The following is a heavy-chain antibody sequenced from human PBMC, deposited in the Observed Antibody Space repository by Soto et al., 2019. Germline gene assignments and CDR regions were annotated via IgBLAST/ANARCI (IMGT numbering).Heavy chain of an antibody. Sequence: GASVKVSCKASGYTFTSYGISWVRQAPGQGLEWMGWISAYNGDTNYAQKLQGRVTMTTDTSTGTAYMELRSLGSDDTAVYYCAREGYDFWSGYYDWANYYYGMDVWGQGTTVTVSS. CDR2: ISAYNGDT. J-gene: IGHJ6*02. CDR3: AREGYDFWSGYYDWANYYYGMDV. CDR1: GYTFTSYG. V-gene: IGHV1-18*01. D-gene: IGHD3-3*01.